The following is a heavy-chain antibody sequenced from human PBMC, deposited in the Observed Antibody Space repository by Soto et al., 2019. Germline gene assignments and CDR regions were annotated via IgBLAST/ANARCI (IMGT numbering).Heavy chain of an antibody. CDR3: ERDRGKGCYPDY. J-gene: IGHJ4*02. Sequence: PSQTLSLTCAISGDSVSSSSAAWNWIRQSPSRGLEWLGRTYYRSQWYNDYAVSVKGRISINPDTSRNQFSLQLNSVTPEDTAVYSCERDRGKGCYPDYWGLGTLVTVSS. V-gene: IGHV6-1*01. D-gene: IGHD2-15*01. CDR2: TYYRSQWYN. CDR1: GDSVSSSSAA.